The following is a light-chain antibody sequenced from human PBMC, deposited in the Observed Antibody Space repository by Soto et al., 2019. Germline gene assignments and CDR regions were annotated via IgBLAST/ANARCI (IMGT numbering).Light chain of an antibody. CDR1: RTVRTY. J-gene: IGKJ4*01. V-gene: IGKV3-11*01. CDR3: QQRSDWPPLVT. Sequence: EMVLTQSPATLSLSPGESATLSCRASRTVRTYLAWYQHKPGQAPRLLMYDATKRAAGIPARFSGSGSGTDFTLTISSLEPEDFAVYYCQQRSDWPPLVTFGGGTKVEI. CDR2: DAT.